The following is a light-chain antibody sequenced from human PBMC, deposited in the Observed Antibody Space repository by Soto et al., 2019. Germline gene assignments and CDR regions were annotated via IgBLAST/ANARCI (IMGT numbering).Light chain of an antibody. CDR3: QQRSTWPRTT. J-gene: IGKJ3*01. CDR2: DAT. CDR1: QSISSN. V-gene: IGKV3-11*01. Sequence: EIVMTHSPATLSVSPGEIATLSCRASQSISSNLAWYQQKPGQAPSLLVYDATNRATGIPARFSGSGSGTDFTLTISSLEPEDFAVYYCQQRSTWPRTTFGPGTKVDIK.